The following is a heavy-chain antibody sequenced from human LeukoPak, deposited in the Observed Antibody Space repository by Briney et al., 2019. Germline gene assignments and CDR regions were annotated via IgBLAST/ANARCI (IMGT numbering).Heavy chain of an antibody. Sequence: GASVKVSCKTSGYTFTSYGISWVRQAPGQGLEWMGWISAYNGNTNYAQKLQGRVTMTTDTSTSTAYMELRSLRSDDTAVYYCARGGWGYGSGSYYVIWGQGTMVTVPS. V-gene: IGHV1-18*01. CDR3: ARGGWGYGSGSYYVI. CDR2: ISAYNGNT. D-gene: IGHD3-10*01. CDR1: GYTFTSYG. J-gene: IGHJ3*02.